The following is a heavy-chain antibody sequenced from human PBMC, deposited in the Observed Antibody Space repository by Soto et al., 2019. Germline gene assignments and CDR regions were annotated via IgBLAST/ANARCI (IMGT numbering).Heavy chain of an antibody. V-gene: IGHV1-58*01. D-gene: IGHD1-26*01. Sequence: QMQLVQSGPEVKKPGTSVKVSCKASGFTFTSSAVQWVRQARGQRLEWIGWIVVGSGNTNYAQKFQERVTITRDMSTSTAYMELSSLRSEDTAVYYCAAPHGDRGGSYLDFDYWGQGTLVTVSS. CDR3: AAPHGDRGGSYLDFDY. J-gene: IGHJ4*02. CDR1: GFTFTSSA. CDR2: IVVGSGNT.